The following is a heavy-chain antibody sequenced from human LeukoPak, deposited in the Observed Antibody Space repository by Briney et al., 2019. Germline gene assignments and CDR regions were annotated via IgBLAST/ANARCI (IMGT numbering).Heavy chain of an antibody. CDR2: IYHSGST. D-gene: IGHD6-13*01. CDR3: ARDVAAAATRKENYYGLDV. J-gene: IGHJ6*04. Sequence: SETLSLTCAVSGYSISNDYYWGWIRQPPGKGLEWIGCIYHSGSTYYNPSLKSRLTISVDTSKNQFSLKVTSVTAADTAVYYCARDVAAAATRKENYYGLDVWGKGTTVTVSS. V-gene: IGHV4-38-2*02. CDR1: GYSISNDYY.